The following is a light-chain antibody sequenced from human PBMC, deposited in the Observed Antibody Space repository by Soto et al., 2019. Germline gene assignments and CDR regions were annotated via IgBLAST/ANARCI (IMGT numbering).Light chain of an antibody. V-gene: IGKV3-20*01. Sequence: EVVLTQSPGTLSLSPGERVTLSCRASQTVAKNFLAWYQRKPGQAPRLLIHGASSRATGIPDRFSGRGSGTDLALTISRLEPEDAAVFYCQQYAASPLTFGGGTTVEIK. CDR2: GAS. CDR1: QTVAKNF. J-gene: IGKJ4*01. CDR3: QQYAASPLT.